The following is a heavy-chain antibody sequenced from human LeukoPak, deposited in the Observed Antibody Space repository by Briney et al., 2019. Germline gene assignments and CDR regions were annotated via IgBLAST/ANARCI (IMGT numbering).Heavy chain of an antibody. D-gene: IGHD3-3*01. CDR3: ARDRGALRFLEWLFAY. CDR1: GFTFSSYS. Sequence: PGGSLRLSCAASGFTFSSYSMNWVRQAPGKGLEWVSSISSSSSYIYYADSVKGRFTISRDNAKNSLYLQMNSLRAEDTAVYYCARDRGALRFLEWLFAYWGQGTLVTVSS. J-gene: IGHJ4*02. CDR2: ISSSSSYI. V-gene: IGHV3-21*01.